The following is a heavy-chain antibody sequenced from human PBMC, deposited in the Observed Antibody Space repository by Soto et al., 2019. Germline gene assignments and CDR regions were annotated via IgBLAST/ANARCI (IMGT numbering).Heavy chain of an antibody. Sequence: SETLSLTCTVSGGSIRSDYYYWIRQPPGKGLEWIGYISYTGSTKYNPSLKSRVTISIDTSESQFSLKLTSVTAADTALYYCARDGGLGSLIDSHFDLWGRGPLVTVSS. CDR1: GGSIRSDY. CDR2: ISYTGST. V-gene: IGHV4-59*01. J-gene: IGHJ2*01. D-gene: IGHD3-10*01. CDR3: ARDGGLGSLIDSHFDL.